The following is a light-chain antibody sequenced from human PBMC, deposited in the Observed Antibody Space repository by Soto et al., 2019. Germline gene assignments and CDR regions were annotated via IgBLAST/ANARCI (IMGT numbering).Light chain of an antibody. CDR3: QQTYSTPLT. J-gene: IGKJ4*01. CDR2: AAF. CDR1: QSITSY. V-gene: IGKV1-39*01. Sequence: DIQMTQSPSSLSASVGNRVTITCRASQSITSYLNWYQQKPGKAPKLLIFAAFSLQSGVPSRFSGSASGTDFTRTISSLQPEDFATYYCQQTYSTPLTFGGGTKVEIK.